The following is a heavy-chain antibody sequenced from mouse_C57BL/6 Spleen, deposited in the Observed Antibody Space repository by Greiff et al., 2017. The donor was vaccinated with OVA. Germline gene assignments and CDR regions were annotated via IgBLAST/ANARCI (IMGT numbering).Heavy chain of an antibody. J-gene: IGHJ2*01. CDR1: GYTFTSYW. D-gene: IGHD2-1*01. Sequence: QVQLQQPGTELVKPGASVKLSCKASGYTFTSYWMHWVKQRPGQGLEWIGNINPSNGGTNYNEKFKSKATLTVDKSSSTTYMQLSSLTSEDSAVYYCAKEDYGNYGYFDYWGQGTTLTVSS. V-gene: IGHV1-53*01. CDR3: AKEDYGNYGYFDY. CDR2: INPSNGGT.